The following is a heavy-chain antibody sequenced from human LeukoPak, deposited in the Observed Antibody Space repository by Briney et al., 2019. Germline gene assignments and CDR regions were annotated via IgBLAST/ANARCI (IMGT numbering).Heavy chain of an antibody. CDR3: AKVRGYYDSSGYYGVGYFDY. V-gene: IGHV3-23*01. CDR1: GFTFSSYA. D-gene: IGHD3-22*01. J-gene: IGHJ4*02. Sequence: GGSLRLSCTASGFTFSSYAMSWVRQAPGKGLAWVSAISGSGGSTYYADSVKGRFTISRDNSKKTLYLQMNSLRAEDTAVSHRAKVRGYYDSSGYYGVGYFDYRGQGTLVTVSS. CDR2: ISGSGGST.